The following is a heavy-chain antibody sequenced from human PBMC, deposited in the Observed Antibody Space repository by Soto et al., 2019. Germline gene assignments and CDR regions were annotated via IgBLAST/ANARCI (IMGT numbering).Heavy chain of an antibody. CDR3: GRISSHGDSAY. CDR2: VYNGNT. Sequence: QVQLQDAGPGVVKPSETLSLTCTISGGSISGYYWTWIRQSPGKGLEYIGYVYNGNTNYNPSLNRRVTSSVDTSKNQLALKLRSVTAADSAVYYFGRISSHGDSAYWGQGTLVTVSS. D-gene: IGHD2-21*01. J-gene: IGHJ4*02. CDR1: GGSISGYY. V-gene: IGHV4-59*08.